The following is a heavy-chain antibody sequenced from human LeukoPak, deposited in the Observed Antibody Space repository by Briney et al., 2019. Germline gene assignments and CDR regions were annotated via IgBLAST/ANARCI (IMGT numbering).Heavy chain of an antibody. V-gene: IGHV3-30*18. CDR3: AKAAYCTSTSCHFSGYAQRPLDS. CDR1: GFTFNTYG. J-gene: IGHJ4*02. CDR2: ISKDGSSK. Sequence: PGRSLRLSCVASGFTFNTYGMHGARQAPGKGLEWVAGISKDGSSKDYADSVKGRFTNSRDNSKNTMYLQMNSLRVEDTAVYYCAKAAYCTSTSCHFSGYAQRPLDSWGQGTLVTVSS. D-gene: IGHD2-2*01.